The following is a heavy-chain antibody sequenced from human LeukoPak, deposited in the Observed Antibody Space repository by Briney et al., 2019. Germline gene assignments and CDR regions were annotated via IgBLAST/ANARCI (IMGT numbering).Heavy chain of an antibody. CDR2: IWFDGSNK. V-gene: IGHV3-33*01. Sequence: GRSLRLSCAASGFTFSSYGMHWVRQAPGKGLEWVALIWFDGSNKYYADSVKGRFTISRDNSKNTLYLQMVSLRDEDTAVYYCARDRGYSYGHCFDYWGQGNLVTVSS. CDR3: ARDRGYSYGHCFDY. D-gene: IGHD5-18*01. J-gene: IGHJ4*02. CDR1: GFTFSSYG.